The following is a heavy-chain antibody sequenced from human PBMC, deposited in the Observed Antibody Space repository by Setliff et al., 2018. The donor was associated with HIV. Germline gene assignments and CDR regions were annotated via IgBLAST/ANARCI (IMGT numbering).Heavy chain of an antibody. D-gene: IGHD3-22*01. V-gene: IGHV1-18*01. CDR3: ARYASSGYYPSNYYYGMDV. Sequence: ASVKVSCKASGYTFTNSGISWVRQAPGQGLEWMGLISAYNGNTNYAQKQQGRVTMTTDASTSTAYLELRSLRSDDTAVYYCARYASSGYYPSNYYYGMDVWGQGTTVTVSS. CDR1: GYTFTNSG. CDR2: ISAYNGNT. J-gene: IGHJ6*02.